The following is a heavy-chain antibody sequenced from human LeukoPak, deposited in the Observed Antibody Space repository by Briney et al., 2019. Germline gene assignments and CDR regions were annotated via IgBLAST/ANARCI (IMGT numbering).Heavy chain of an antibody. CDR1: GGSISSYY. CDR2: IYYSGST. V-gene: IGHV4-59*01. D-gene: IGHD3-3*01. Sequence: SETLSLTCTVSGGSISSYYWSWIRQPPGKGLEWIGYIYYSGSTNYNPSLKSRVTISVDTSKNQVSLNLMSMTAADTAIYFCARGHYDLAPWGQGILVTVSS. CDR3: ARGHYDLAP. J-gene: IGHJ5*02.